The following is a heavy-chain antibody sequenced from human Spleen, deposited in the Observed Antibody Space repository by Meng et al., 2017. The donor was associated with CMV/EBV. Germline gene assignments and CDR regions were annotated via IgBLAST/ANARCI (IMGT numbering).Heavy chain of an antibody. CDR3: ARLNFDWLLFGYFDY. J-gene: IGHJ4*02. V-gene: IGHV3-30*04. CDR2: ISYDGSNK. D-gene: IGHD3-9*01. CDR1: GFTFSSYA. Sequence: GESLKISCAASGFTFSSYAMHWVRQAPGKGLEWVAVISYDGSNKYYADSVKGRFTISRDNSKNTLYLQMNSLRAEDTAVYYCARLNFDWLLFGYFDYWGQGTLVTVSS.